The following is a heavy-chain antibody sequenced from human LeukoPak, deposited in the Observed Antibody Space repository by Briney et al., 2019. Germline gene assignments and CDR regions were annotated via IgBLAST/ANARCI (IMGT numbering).Heavy chain of an antibody. Sequence: GASVKVSCKASGYTFTSYGISWVRQAPGQGLEWMGWISAYNGNTNYAQKLQGRVTMTRNTSISTAYMELSSLRSEDTAVYYCARSRIAAAGIGFDYWGQGTLVTVSS. J-gene: IGHJ4*02. D-gene: IGHD6-13*01. CDR2: ISAYNGNT. V-gene: IGHV1-18*01. CDR1: GYTFTSYG. CDR3: ARSRIAAAGIGFDY.